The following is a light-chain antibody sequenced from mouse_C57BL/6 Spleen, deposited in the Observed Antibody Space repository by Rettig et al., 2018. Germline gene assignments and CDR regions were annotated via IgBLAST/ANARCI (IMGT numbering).Light chain of an antibody. J-gene: IGKJ5*01. V-gene: IGKV5-48*01. Sequence: DILLTQSPAILSVSPGERVSFSCRASQSIGTSIHWYQQRTNGSPRLLIKYASESISGIPSRFSGSGSGTDFTLSINIVESVDIADYYCQQSNSWPLTFGAGTKLELK. CDR2: YAS. CDR3: QQSNSWPLT. CDR1: QSIGTS.